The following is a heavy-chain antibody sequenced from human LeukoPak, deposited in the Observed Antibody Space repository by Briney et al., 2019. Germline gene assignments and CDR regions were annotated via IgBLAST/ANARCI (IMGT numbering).Heavy chain of an antibody. V-gene: IGHV4-30-4*01. Sequence: PSETLSLTCTVSGGSISSSDYYWSWIRQPPGKGLEWIGYIYYSGSTYYKPSLKSRLTISVDTSKNQFSLRLFSVTAADTAVYYCARKSIRMGGMDLWGQGTLVTVSS. CDR1: GGSISSSDYY. D-gene: IGHD3-16*01. CDR2: IYYSGST. J-gene: IGHJ5*02. CDR3: ARKSIRMGGMDL.